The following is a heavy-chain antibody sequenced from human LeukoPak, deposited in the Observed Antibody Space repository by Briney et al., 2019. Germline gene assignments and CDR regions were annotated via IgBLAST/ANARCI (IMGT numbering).Heavy chain of an antibody. Sequence: ASVKVSCKASGYTFTSYYIHWVRQAPGQGLEWMGIINPSGGSTSYAQKFQGRVTMTRDTSTSTVYMELSSLRSEDTAVYYCARDLPLDQGETIFGDPAYYFDYWGQGTLVTVSS. CDR2: INPSGGST. J-gene: IGHJ4*02. V-gene: IGHV1-46*01. D-gene: IGHD3-3*01. CDR1: GYTFTSYY. CDR3: ARDLPLDQGETIFGDPAYYFDY.